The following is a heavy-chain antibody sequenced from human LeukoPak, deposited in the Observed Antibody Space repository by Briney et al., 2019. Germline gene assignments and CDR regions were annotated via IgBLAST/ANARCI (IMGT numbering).Heavy chain of an antibody. J-gene: IGHJ5*02. CDR3: ARAVPAAIGWFDP. D-gene: IGHD2-2*02. CDR1: GGTFSSYA. CDR2: IIPISGTA. V-gene: IGHV1-69*05. Sequence: GASVKVSCKASGGTFSSYAISWVRQAPGQGLEWMGGIIPISGTANYAQKFQGRVTITTDESTSTAYMELSSLRSEDTAVYYCARAVPAAIGWFDPWGQGTLVTVSS.